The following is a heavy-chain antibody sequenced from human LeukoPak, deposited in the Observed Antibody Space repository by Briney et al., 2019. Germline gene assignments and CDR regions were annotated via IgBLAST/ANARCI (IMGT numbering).Heavy chain of an antibody. CDR3: ARDLTKPYYSNNIEPMDV. V-gene: IGHV4-61*02. Sequence: PSETLSLTCTVSGGPISSGSYYWSWIRQPAGKGLEWIGRIYTSGSTNYNPSLKSRVTISVDTSKNQFSLTLSSVTAADTAIYYCARDLTKPYYSNNIEPMDVWGKGTTVTVSS. J-gene: IGHJ6*03. D-gene: IGHD4-11*01. CDR1: GGPISSGSYY. CDR2: IYTSGST.